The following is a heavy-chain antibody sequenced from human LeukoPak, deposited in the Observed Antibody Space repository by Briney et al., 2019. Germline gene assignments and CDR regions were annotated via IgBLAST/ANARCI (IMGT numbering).Heavy chain of an antibody. Sequence: HPGTSLRLSCAASGFTFSTFAMHWVRQAPGKGLEWAALISYDGNSKYYADSVKGRFTVSRDNSKNTLYLQMNSLTAEYTAVYYCAKDSGCSSIRSSNNWFDPWGQETLVTVSS. CDR3: AKDSGCSSIRSSNNWFDP. V-gene: IGHV3-30*18. CDR2: ISYDGNSK. CDR1: GFTFSTFA. J-gene: IGHJ5*02. D-gene: IGHD2-2*01.